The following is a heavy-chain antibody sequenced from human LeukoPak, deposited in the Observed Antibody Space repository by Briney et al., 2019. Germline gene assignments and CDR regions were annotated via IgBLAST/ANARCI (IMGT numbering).Heavy chain of an antibody. V-gene: IGHV4-59*01. CDR3: ARTNQSSETAFDI. D-gene: IGHD1-14*01. Sequence: SETLSLTCTVSRGSINNYYWRWIRQPPGKGLVWIGYILSSGSTNYHPSVKSRVTISVDTSKNQFSLRLSCVPAADTAVYYCARTNQSSETAFDIWGQGTMVIVSS. CDR1: RGSINNYY. J-gene: IGHJ3*02. CDR2: ILSSGST.